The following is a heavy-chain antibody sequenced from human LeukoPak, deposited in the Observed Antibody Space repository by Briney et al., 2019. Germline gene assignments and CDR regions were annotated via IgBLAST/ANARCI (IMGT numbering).Heavy chain of an antibody. CDR1: GFTFSNAW. V-gene: IGHV3-11*04. J-gene: IGHJ4*02. Sequence: PGGSLKLSCAASGFTFSNAWMSWVRQAPGKGLEWISYISSGGSLIYYADSVKGRFTISRDNAKNSLYLQMNSLRAEDTGVYYCARSGHDSSPDYWGQGTLVTVSS. D-gene: IGHD3-22*01. CDR2: ISSGGSLI. CDR3: ARSGHDSSPDY.